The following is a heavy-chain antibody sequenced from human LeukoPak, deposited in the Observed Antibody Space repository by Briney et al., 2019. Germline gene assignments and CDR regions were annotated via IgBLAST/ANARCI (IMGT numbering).Heavy chain of an antibody. V-gene: IGHV3-30-3*01. J-gene: IGHJ4*02. D-gene: IGHD3-16*01. CDR1: GFTFSSYA. CDR2: ISYDGSNK. CDR3: ARDPVSRGLYYFDY. Sequence: GGSLRLSCAASGFTFSSYAMHWVRQAPGKGLEWVAVISYDGSNKYYADSVKGRFTISRDNSKNTLYLQMNSLRAEDTAVYYCARDPVSRGLYYFDYWGQGTLVTVSS.